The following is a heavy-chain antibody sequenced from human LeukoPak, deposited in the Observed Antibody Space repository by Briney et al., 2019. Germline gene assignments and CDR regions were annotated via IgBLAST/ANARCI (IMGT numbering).Heavy chain of an antibody. CDR2: INPSGGST. CDR1: GYTFTSYY. D-gene: IGHD6-19*01. Sequence: GASVKVSCKASGYTFTSYYMHWVRQAPGQGLEWRGIINPSGGSTSYAQKFQGRVTMTRDTSTRTVYKELSSLRSEDVAVCYCARVFGSSGWQYWEYWGQGTLVTVSS. CDR3: ARVFGSSGWQYWEY. V-gene: IGHV1-46*01. J-gene: IGHJ4*02.